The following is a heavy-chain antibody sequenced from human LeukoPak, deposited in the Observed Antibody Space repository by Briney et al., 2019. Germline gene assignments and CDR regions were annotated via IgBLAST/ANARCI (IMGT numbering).Heavy chain of an antibody. J-gene: IGHJ5*02. CDR2: IYHSGST. CDR1: GGSISSSNW. V-gene: IGHV4-4*02. CDR3: ARVGVNCSGGSCYSWFDP. D-gene: IGHD2-15*01. Sequence: SETLSLTCAVSGGSISSSNWWSWVRQPPGKGLEWIGEIYHSGSTNYNPSLKSRVTISVDKSKNQFSLKLSSVTAADTAVYYCARVGVNCSGGSCYSWFDPWGQGTLVTVSS.